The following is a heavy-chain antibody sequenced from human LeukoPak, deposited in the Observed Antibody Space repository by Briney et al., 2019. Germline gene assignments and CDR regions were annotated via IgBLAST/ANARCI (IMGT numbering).Heavy chain of an antibody. J-gene: IGHJ6*03. CDR1: GDSISSGSYS. CDR3: ARGGRGWHFQNHYYMDV. V-gene: IGHV4-61*02. CDR2: FYTIGGT. D-gene: IGHD6-19*01. Sequence: PSETLSLTCTVSGDSISSGSYSWSWIRQPAGKGLEWIGRFYTIGGTNYSPSLKSRVTISIDTPKNQLSLKLTSLTAADTSVYYCARGGRGWHFQNHYYMDVWGKGTTVTVSS.